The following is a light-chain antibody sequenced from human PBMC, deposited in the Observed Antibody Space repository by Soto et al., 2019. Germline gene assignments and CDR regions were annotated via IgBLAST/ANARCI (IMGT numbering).Light chain of an antibody. Sequence: EIVLTQSPATLSLSPGERATLSCRASQSVSSYLAWYQQKPGQAPRLLIYDASNRATGIPARFSGSGSGTDFTLTISSLEPEDFAVYYCQQRSNWPQNTFGQGTKVEIK. CDR3: QQRSNWPQNT. V-gene: IGKV3-11*01. CDR1: QSVSSY. CDR2: DAS. J-gene: IGKJ1*01.